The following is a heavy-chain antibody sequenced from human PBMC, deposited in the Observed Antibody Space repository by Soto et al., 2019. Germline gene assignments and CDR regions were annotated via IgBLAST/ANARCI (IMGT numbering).Heavy chain of an antibody. CDR2: INPNSGGT. J-gene: IGHJ6*02. CDR1: GYTFTGYY. CDR3: ARDRAYCGGDCYSYYYYYGMDV. D-gene: IGHD2-21*02. V-gene: IGHV1-2*02. Sequence: ASVKVSCKASGYTFTGYYMHWVRQAPGQGLEWMGWINPNSGGTNYAQKFQGRVTMTRDTSISTAYMELSRLRSDDTAVYYCARDRAYCGGDCYSYYYYYGMDVWGQGTTVTVSS.